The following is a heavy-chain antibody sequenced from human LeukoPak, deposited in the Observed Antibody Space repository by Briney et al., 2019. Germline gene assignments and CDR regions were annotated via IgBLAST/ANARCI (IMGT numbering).Heavy chain of an antibody. CDR2: ISGSGGST. Sequence: PGGSLRLSCAASGFTFSSYGMSWVRQAPGKGLEWVSAISGSGGSTYYTDSVKGRFTISRDNSKNTLYLQMNSLRAEDTAVYYCARTAAGSYNWFDPWGQGTLVTVSS. D-gene: IGHD6-13*01. CDR3: ARTAAGSYNWFDP. V-gene: IGHV3-23*01. J-gene: IGHJ5*02. CDR1: GFTFSSYG.